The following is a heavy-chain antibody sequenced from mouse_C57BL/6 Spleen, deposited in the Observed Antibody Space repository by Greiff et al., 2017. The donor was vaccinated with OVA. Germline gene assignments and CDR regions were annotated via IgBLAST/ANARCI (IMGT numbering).Heavy chain of an antibody. CDR2: INPNNGGT. CDR1: GYTFTDYY. J-gene: IGHJ4*01. V-gene: IGHV1-26*01. Sequence: EVQLQQSGPELVKPGASVKISCKASGYTFTDYYMNWVKQSHGKSLEWIGDINPNNGGTSYNQKFKGKATLTVDKSSSTAYMDLRSLTSEDSAVYYCSRSEGNYSYYAMDYWGQGTSVTVSS. D-gene: IGHD2-1*01. CDR3: SRSEGNYSYYAMDY.